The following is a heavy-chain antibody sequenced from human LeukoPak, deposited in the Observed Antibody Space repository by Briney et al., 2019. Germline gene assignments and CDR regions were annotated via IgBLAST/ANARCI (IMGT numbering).Heavy chain of an antibody. V-gene: IGHV1-46*01. J-gene: IGHJ5*02. CDR3: ARPLFCAFDNCGYWLDP. Sequence: GASVKVSCKTSGYTLTKYLIHWVRQAPGQGLEWVGTINPNGDPTNYAPRLQGRLTLTQDTSTSTVYMELRGLTPDDTAVYYCARPLFCAFDNCGYWLDPWGPGTLVTVSS. CDR2: INPNGDPT. D-gene: IGHD1-20*01. CDR1: GYTLTKYL.